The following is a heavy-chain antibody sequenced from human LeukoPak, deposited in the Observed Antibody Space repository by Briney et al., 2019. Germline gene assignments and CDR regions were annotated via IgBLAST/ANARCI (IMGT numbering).Heavy chain of an antibody. CDR1: GFTFSNYA. V-gene: IGHV3-64*01. CDR2: ISSNGGST. Sequence: GGSLRLSCAASGFTFSNYAMHWVRQAPGKGLEYVSAISSNGGSTYYANSVKGRFTISRDNSKNTLNLQMGSLRAEDMAVYYCARVGSTVSTRYYYYMDVWGKGTTVAVSS. D-gene: IGHD4-11*01. J-gene: IGHJ6*03. CDR3: ARVGSTVSTRYYYYMDV.